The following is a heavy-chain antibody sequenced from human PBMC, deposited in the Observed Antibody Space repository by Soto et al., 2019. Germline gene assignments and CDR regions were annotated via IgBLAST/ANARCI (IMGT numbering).Heavy chain of an antibody. CDR3: ALIARPIAVDGYLNS. Sequence: SETLSLTGTLSAGSISSRSYYWGWIRQPPGKGLEWIGSIYYIESTYYNPSLKSRVTISADTSKNQFSLKLSSVTAADTAVYYCALIARPIAVDGYLNSWGQGTQVIASS. CDR2: IYYIEST. V-gene: IGHV4-39*01. D-gene: IGHD6-19*01. J-gene: IGHJ4*02. CDR1: AGSISSRSYY.